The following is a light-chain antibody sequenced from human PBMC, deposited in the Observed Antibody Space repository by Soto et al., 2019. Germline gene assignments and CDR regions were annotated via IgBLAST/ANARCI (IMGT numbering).Light chain of an antibody. CDR3: QQYNNWPPPLT. CDR2: GAS. Sequence: EIVMTQSPATLSVSPGERATLSCRASQSVSSNLAWYQQKPGQAPRLLIYGASTRATGIPARFSGSGSGTEVTLTISSLQSEDCAGYYCQQYNNWPPPLTFGGGTKVEIK. V-gene: IGKV3-15*01. CDR1: QSVSSN. J-gene: IGKJ4*01.